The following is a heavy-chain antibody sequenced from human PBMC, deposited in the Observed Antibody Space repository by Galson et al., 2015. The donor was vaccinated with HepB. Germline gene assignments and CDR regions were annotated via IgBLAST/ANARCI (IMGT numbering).Heavy chain of an antibody. J-gene: IGHJ6*02. CDR3: AKDSLSDRIAAAGRGHFYYGMDV. V-gene: IGHV3-30*02. D-gene: IGHD6-13*01. CDR1: GFTFSDYG. Sequence: SLRLSCAASGFTFSDYGMHWVRQAPGKGLEWVAFIRHDGSNKYYVDSVKGRFTISKANSKNTLFLQMNSLRAEDTAVYYCAKDSLSDRIAAAGRGHFYYGMDVWGQGTTVTVSS. CDR2: IRHDGSNK.